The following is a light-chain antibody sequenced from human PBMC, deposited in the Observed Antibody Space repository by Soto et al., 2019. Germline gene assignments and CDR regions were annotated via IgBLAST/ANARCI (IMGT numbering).Light chain of an antibody. V-gene: IGKV3-11*01. J-gene: IGKJ5*01. CDR1: QSVYSY. CDR2: DAS. Sequence: EIVLTQSPATLSLSPGERATLSCRASQSVYSYLAWYQQKPGQAPRLLIYDASNRATGIPARFRGSGSGTYFTLTISSLEPEDFAVYYCQQRSNWPITFGQGTRLEIK. CDR3: QQRSNWPIT.